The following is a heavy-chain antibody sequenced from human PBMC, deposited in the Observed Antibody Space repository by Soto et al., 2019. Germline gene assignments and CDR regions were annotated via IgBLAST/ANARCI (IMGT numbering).Heavy chain of an antibody. CDR2: ISAYNGNT. CDR1: GYTFTSYG. J-gene: IGHJ6*02. CDR3: ARHRAAGTEGYYYGMDV. D-gene: IGHD6-13*01. Sequence: ASVKVSCKASGYTFTSYGISWVRQAPGQGLEWMGWISAYNGNTNYAQKLQGRVTMTTDTSTSTAYMELRSLRSDDTAVYYCARHRAAGTEGYYYGMDVWGQGTTVTVSS. V-gene: IGHV1-18*01.